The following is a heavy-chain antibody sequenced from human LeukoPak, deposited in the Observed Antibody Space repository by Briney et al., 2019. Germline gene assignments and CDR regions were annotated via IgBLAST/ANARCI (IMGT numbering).Heavy chain of an antibody. CDR1: GFTFSSYS. Sequence: GGSLRLSCAASGFTFSSYSMNWVRQAPGKGLEWVSSISSSSSYIYYADSVKGRFTISRDNAKNSLYLQMNSLRAEDTAVYYCARGNYGSGSYPDYWGQGTLVTVSS. J-gene: IGHJ4*02. D-gene: IGHD3-10*01. CDR3: ARGNYGSGSYPDY. CDR2: ISSSSSYI. V-gene: IGHV3-21*01.